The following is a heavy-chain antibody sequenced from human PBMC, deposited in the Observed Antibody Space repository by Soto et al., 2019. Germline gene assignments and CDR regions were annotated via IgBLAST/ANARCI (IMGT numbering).Heavy chain of an antibody. V-gene: IGHV4-30-4*01. CDR1: GGSIRSGDYY. Sequence: QVQLQESGPGLVKPSQTLSLTCTVSGGSIRSGDYYWSWIRQPPGKGLECIGYIYYSGSTYYNPSLKSRVTISVDTSKNQFSLKLSSATAANTAVYYCASRKSSPYFDYWGQGTLVTVSS. D-gene: IGHD3-10*01. CDR2: IYYSGST. J-gene: IGHJ4*02. CDR3: ASRKSSPYFDY.